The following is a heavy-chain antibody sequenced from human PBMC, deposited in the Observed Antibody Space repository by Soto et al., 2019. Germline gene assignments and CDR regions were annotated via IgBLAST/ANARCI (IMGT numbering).Heavy chain of an antibody. V-gene: IGHV1-3*01. D-gene: IGHD6-6*01. CDR3: ASSAVLLSSSEYFQH. CDR1: GYTFTSYA. Sequence: ASVKVSCKASGYTFTSYAMHWVRQAPGQRLEWMGWINAGNGNTKYSQKFQGRVTITRDTSASTAYMELSSLRSEDTAVYYCASSAVLLSSSEYFQHWGQGTLVTVSS. CDR2: INAGNGNT. J-gene: IGHJ1*01.